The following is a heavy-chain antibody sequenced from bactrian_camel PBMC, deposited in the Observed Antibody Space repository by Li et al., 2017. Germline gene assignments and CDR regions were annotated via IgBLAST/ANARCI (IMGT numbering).Heavy chain of an antibody. D-gene: IGHD2*01. J-gene: IGHJ6*01. CDR1: GYTISTGC. Sequence: QVQLVESGGDSVQAGGSLNLSCTVSGYTISTGCMGWFRQAPGKEREGVAGHNKYGVTRIAESVKGRFTVHKDNAKNTLYLQMNSLKPEDTAMYYCAARGPYCYTKLSVRDFTYWGQGTQVTVS. CDR3: AARGPYCYTKLSVRDFTY. V-gene: IGHV3S53*01. CDR2: HNKYGVT.